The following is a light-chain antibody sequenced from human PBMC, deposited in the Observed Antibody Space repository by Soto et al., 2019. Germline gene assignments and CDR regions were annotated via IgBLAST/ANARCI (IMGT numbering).Light chain of an antibody. Sequence: QSVLTQPPSASGSPGQSVTISCTGTSNDVGGYNYVSWYQQYPGKAPKLRIYEVSKRPSGVPDRFSGSKSGNTASLTVSGLQAEDEADYYCSSYAGSNNMVFGGGTQLTVL. CDR2: EVS. CDR3: SSYAGSNNMV. V-gene: IGLV2-8*01. J-gene: IGLJ3*02. CDR1: SNDVGGYNY.